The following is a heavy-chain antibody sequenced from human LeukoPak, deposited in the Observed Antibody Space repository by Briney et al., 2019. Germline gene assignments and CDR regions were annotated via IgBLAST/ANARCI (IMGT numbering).Heavy chain of an antibody. CDR3: ARSRYSSGWLDY. D-gene: IGHD6-19*01. CDR2: IYYSGST. V-gene: IGHV4-59*08. J-gene: IGHJ4*02. CDR1: GGSITSYY. Sequence: SETLSLTCTVSGGSITSYYWSWIRQPPGKGLEWIGYIYYSGSTNYNPSLKSRVTISVDTSKNQFSLKLSSVTAADTAVYYCARSRYSSGWLDYWGQGTLVTVSS.